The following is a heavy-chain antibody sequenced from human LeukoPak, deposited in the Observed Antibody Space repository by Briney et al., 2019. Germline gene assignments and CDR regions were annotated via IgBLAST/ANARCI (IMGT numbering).Heavy chain of an antibody. Sequence: GRSLRLSCAASGFTFNKYGMQWVRQAPGKGREWVAVISYTGNTKYYVDSVKGRFTISRDNSKNTLYLQMNSLRAEDTAVYYCVKESDEYSSSSSDYWGQGTLVTVSS. D-gene: IGHD6-6*01. CDR2: ISYTGNTK. CDR1: GFTFNKYG. CDR3: VKESDEYSSSSSDY. V-gene: IGHV3-30*18. J-gene: IGHJ4*02.